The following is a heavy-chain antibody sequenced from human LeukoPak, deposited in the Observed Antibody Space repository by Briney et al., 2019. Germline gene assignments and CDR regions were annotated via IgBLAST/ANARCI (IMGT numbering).Heavy chain of an antibody. CDR3: ARDHVGGKYYYMDV. CDR1: GFTFSNYW. J-gene: IGHJ6*03. D-gene: IGHD3-16*01. CDR2: IKQDESEK. V-gene: IGHV3-7*01. Sequence: GGSLRLSCVASGFTFSNYWLTWVRQAPGKGLECVANIKQDESEKSYVDSVKGRFTISRDNAKNSVYLQMNSLRVEDTAVYYCARDHVGGKYYYMDVWGIGTTVTVSS.